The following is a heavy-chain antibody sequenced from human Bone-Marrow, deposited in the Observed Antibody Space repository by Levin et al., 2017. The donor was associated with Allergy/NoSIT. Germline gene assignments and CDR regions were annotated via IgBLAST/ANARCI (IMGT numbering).Heavy chain of an antibody. CDR1: SFLFLPSF. D-gene: IGHD3-10*01. J-gene: IGHJ6*03. CDR2: IKRKTDGGTT. V-gene: IGHV3-15*01. CDR3: TTVFQGFIVNYYYYYMDV. Sequence: SFSSSSFLFLPSFLLWVRQAPGKGLEWVGHIKRKTDGGTTDYAAPVKGRFTLSLSDSKNTMYLQMNSLKTEDTAVYYCTTVFQGFIVNYYYYYMDVWGKGTTVTFSS.